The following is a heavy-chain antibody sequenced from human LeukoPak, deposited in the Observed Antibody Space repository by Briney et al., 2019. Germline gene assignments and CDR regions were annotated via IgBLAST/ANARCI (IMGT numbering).Heavy chain of an antibody. J-gene: IGHJ4*02. Sequence: GRSLRLSCAASGFTFSSYAMHWVRQAPGKGLEWVAVISYDGSNKYYADSVKGRFTISRDNSKNTLYLQMNSLRAEDTAVYYCARGPYGSGYFDYWGQGTLVTVSS. V-gene: IGHV3-30*01. CDR1: GFTFSSYA. CDR3: ARGPYGSGYFDY. CDR2: ISYDGSNK. D-gene: IGHD3-10*01.